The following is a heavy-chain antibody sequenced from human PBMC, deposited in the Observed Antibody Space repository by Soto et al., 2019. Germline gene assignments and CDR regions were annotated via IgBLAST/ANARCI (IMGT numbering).Heavy chain of an antibody. D-gene: IGHD6-13*01. CDR1: GYSMTSGFY. CDR3: AREPSFARPAGWFEP. J-gene: IGHJ5*02. V-gene: IGHV4-38-2*02. CDR2: VYHSGAT. Sequence: PSETLSLTCDVSGYSMTSGFYWGWIRQTPGKGLEWLGSVYHSGATYYNPSLQSRVSISVDTSKSQFSLKLISATAADTGTYYSAREPSFARPAGWFEPWGQGTQFTVSS.